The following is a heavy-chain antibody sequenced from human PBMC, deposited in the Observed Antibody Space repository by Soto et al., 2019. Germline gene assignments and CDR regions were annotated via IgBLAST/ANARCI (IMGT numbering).Heavy chain of an antibody. D-gene: IGHD2-8*01. CDR2: ISAYNGNT. CDR1: GYTFTSYG. V-gene: IGHV1-18*01. CDR3: ARAPRYCTNGVCYPTLPDY. Sequence: QVQLVQSGAEVKKPGASVKVSCKASGYTFTSYGISWVRQAPGQGLEWMGWISAYNGNTNYAQKLQGRVTMTTDTSTSTAYMELRSLRSDDTAVYYCARAPRYCTNGVCYPTLPDYRGQGTLVTVSS. J-gene: IGHJ4*02.